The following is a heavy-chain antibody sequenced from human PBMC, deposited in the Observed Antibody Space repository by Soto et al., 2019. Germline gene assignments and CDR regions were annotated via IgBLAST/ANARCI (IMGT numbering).Heavy chain of an antibody. V-gene: IGHV1-18*01. Sequence: ASVKVSCKTSGYTFTNYGLSWVRQAPGQGLQWVGWISTYSGNTYYAQNLHGRVTVTTDTSTTTTYMELRSLKSDDTAVYYCARAGSGFYGRFDLWGQGTLVTVSS. CDR3: ARAGSGFYGRFDL. CDR2: ISTYSGNT. D-gene: IGHD3-22*01. J-gene: IGHJ5*02. CDR1: GYTFTNYG.